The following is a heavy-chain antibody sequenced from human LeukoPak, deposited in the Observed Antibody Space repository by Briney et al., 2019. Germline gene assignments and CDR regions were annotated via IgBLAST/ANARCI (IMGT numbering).Heavy chain of an antibody. CDR3: ARDRAIVATGNWFDP. D-gene: IGHD5-12*01. J-gene: IGHJ5*02. CDR2: INAGNGNT. Sequence: ASVKVSCKASGYTFTSYAMHWVRQAPGQRLGWMGWINAGNGNTKYSQEFQVRVTITRDTSASTAYMELSSLRSEDTAVYYCARDRAIVATGNWFDPWGQGTLVTVSS. V-gene: IGHV1-3*03. CDR1: GYTFTSYA.